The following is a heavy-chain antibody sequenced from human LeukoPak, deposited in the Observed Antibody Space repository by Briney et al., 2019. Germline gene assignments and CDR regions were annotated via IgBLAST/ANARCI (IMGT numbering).Heavy chain of an antibody. Sequence: SETLSLTCTVSGGSISSSSYYWGWIRQPPGKGLEWIGSIYYSGSTYYNPSLKGRVTISVDTSKNQFSLKLSSVTAADTAVYYCARVWYQLPYYYYYGMDVWGQGTTVTVSS. V-gene: IGHV4-39*07. CDR1: GGSISSSSYY. J-gene: IGHJ6*02. D-gene: IGHD2-2*01. CDR3: ARVWYQLPYYYYYGMDV. CDR2: IYYSGST.